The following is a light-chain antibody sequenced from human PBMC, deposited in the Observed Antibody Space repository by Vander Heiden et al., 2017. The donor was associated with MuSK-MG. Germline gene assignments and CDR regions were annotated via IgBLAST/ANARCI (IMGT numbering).Light chain of an antibody. J-gene: IGLJ2*01. Sequence: QSALTPPPSASGSPGQSVTISCTGTSSDVGGYNYVSWYQQHPGKSPKLMIYEVSKRPSGVPDRFSGSKSGNTASLTVSGRQAEDEAEYYCSSYAGSNNFVVFGGGTKLTVL. CDR1: SSDVGGYNY. V-gene: IGLV2-8*01. CDR2: EVS. CDR3: SSYAGSNNFVV.